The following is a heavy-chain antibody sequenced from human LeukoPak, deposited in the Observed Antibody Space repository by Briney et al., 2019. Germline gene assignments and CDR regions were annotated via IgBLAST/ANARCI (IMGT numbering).Heavy chain of an antibody. J-gene: IGHJ5*02. CDR2: IYHSGST. Sequence: SETLSLTCAVSGGSISSGGYSWSWIRQPPGKGLEWIGYIYHSGSTYYNPSLKSRVTISVDRSKNQLSLKLSSVTAADTAVYYCARNPYYYGSGTPRGWFDPWGQGTLVTVSS. CDR3: ARNPYYYGSGTPRGWFDP. CDR1: GGSISSGGYS. V-gene: IGHV4-30-2*01. D-gene: IGHD3-10*01.